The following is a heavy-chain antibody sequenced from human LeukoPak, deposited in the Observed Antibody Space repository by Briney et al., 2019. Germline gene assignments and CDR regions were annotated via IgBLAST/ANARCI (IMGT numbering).Heavy chain of an antibody. D-gene: IGHD2-21*01. V-gene: IGHV1-2*02. CDR1: GYTFIGYY. J-gene: IGHJ6*03. CDR2: INPKSGST. CDR3: TRDTDDPAVIDYMDV. Sequence: GASVKVSCKASGYTFIGYYMHWVRQAPGQGPEWMGWINPKSGSTNYAQKFQGRVTMTRDTSITTVYMELTRLRSDDTAIYYCTRDTDDPAVIDYMDVWGKGTTVTVS.